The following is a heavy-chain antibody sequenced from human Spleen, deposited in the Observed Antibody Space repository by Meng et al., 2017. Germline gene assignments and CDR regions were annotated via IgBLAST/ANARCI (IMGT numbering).Heavy chain of an antibody. Sequence: GGSLRLSCAASGFTFSSYSMNWVRQAPGKGLEWVSSISSSSSYIYYADSVKGRFTISRDNAKNSLYLQMNSLRAEDTAVYYCAKSRTTINYFDSWGQGTLVTVSS. D-gene: IGHD3-9*01. CDR3: AKSRTTINYFDS. CDR2: ISSSSSYI. CDR1: GFTFSSYS. J-gene: IGHJ4*02. V-gene: IGHV3-21*04.